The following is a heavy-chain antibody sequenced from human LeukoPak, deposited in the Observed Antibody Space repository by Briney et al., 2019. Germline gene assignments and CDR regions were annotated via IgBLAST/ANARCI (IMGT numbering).Heavy chain of an antibody. D-gene: IGHD1-26*01. Sequence: QAGGSLRLSCAASGFTFSSYWMHWVRQAPGKELVWVSRINSDGSSTSYADSVKGRFTISRDNAKNTLYLQMNSLRAEDTAVYYCARERIVGGPNVNYYYYYMDVWGKGTTVTVSS. CDR2: INSDGSST. J-gene: IGHJ6*03. V-gene: IGHV3-74*01. CDR1: GFTFSSYW. CDR3: ARERIVGGPNVNYYYYYMDV.